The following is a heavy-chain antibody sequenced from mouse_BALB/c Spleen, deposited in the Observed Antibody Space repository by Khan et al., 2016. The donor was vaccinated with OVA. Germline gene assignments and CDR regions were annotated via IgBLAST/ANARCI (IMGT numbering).Heavy chain of an antibody. Sequence: VQLQQSGAELVKPGASVKLSCTASGFNIKDTYMHWVKQRPEQGLEWIGRIDPENGNTKYDPKFQGKATITADTSSNTAYLQLSSLTSEGTAVDYCATYCFGSSRYFDYWGQGTTLTVSS. V-gene: IGHV14-3*02. J-gene: IGHJ2*01. CDR3: ATYCFGSSRYFDY. CDR2: IDPENGNT. D-gene: IGHD1-1*01. CDR1: GFNIKDTY.